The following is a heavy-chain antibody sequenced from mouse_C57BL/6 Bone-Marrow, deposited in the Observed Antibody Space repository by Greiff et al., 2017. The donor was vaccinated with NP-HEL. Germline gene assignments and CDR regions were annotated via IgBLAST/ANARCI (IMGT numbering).Heavy chain of an antibody. V-gene: IGHV1-15*01. CDR3: TRKGLYYYGSSYRVDY. Sequence: QVQLKESGAELVRPGASVTLSCKASGYTFTDYEMHWVKQTPVHGLEWIGAIDPETGGTAYNQKFKGKAILTADKSSSTAYMELRSLTSEDSAVYYCTRKGLYYYGSSYRVDYWGQGTTLTVSS. CDR2: IDPETGGT. CDR1: GYTFTDYE. D-gene: IGHD1-1*01. J-gene: IGHJ2*01.